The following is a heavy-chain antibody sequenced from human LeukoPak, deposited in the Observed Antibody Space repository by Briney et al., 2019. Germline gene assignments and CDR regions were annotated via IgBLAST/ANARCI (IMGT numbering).Heavy chain of an antibody. D-gene: IGHD3-16*01. CDR3: ASLYRLGAFDI. J-gene: IGHJ3*02. Sequence: GRSLRLSCAASGFTFSSYAMHWVRQAPGKGLEWVAVISYDGSNKYYADSVKGRFTISRDNSKNTLYLQMNSLRAEDTAVYYCASLYRLGAFDIWGQGTMVTVSS. CDR2: ISYDGSNK. CDR1: GFTFSSYA. V-gene: IGHV3-30*04.